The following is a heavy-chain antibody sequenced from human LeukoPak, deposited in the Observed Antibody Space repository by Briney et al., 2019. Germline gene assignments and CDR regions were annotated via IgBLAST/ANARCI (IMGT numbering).Heavy chain of an antibody. CDR2: INPNSGGT. CDR3: ARAFAQLQLWSGIDY. V-gene: IGHV1-2*02. CDR1: GYTFTGYY. D-gene: IGHD3-10*01. Sequence: ASVKVSCKASGYTFTGYYMHWVRQAPGQGLEWMGWINPNSGGTNYAQKFQGRVTMTRDTSISTAYMELSRLRSDDTAVYYCARAFAQLQLWSGIDYWGQGTLVTVSS. J-gene: IGHJ4*02.